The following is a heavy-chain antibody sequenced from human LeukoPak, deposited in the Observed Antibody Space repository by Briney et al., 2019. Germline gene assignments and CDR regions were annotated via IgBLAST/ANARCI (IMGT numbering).Heavy chain of an antibody. CDR1: GFTFSSHW. J-gene: IGHJ4*02. CDR3: ARDVVVGPKSRTLDY. Sequence: GGSLRLSCAASGFTFSSHWMYWVRQAPGKGLVWVSRINSDGSGALYAGSVKGRFTISRDNAKNTLYLQMNSLRADDTAVYFCARDVVVGPKSRTLDYWGQGALVTVSS. CDR2: INSDGSGA. D-gene: IGHD2-21*01. V-gene: IGHV3-74*01.